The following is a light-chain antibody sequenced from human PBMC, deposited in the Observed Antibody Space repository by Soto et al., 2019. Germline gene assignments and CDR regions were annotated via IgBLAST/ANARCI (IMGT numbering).Light chain of an antibody. J-gene: IGLJ1*01. CDR3: SSYSISTAYL. V-gene: IGLV2-14*01. CDR1: RSDVGGYDY. CDR2: EVS. Sequence: QSVLTQPASVSGSPGPSITISCTGTRSDVGGYDYVSWYQLHPGKAPKLMVFEVSNRPSGVSYRFSGSKSGNTASLTISGLQAEDEADYFCSSYSISTAYLFGTGTKVTVL.